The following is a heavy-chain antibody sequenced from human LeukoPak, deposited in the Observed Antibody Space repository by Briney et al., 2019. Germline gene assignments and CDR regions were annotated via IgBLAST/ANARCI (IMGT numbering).Heavy chain of an antibody. CDR2: SRNKENNYAA. D-gene: IGHD1-1*01. CDR1: GFTFSSYA. Sequence: PGGSLRLSCAASGFTFSSYAMSWLRQAPGKGLEWIGRSRNKENNYAAEYAASVKGRFTISRDDSKDSLYLQLSSLKTEDTAVYYCTRENYWNLDYWGQGTLVTVSS. CDR3: TRENYWNLDY. J-gene: IGHJ4*02. V-gene: IGHV3-72*01.